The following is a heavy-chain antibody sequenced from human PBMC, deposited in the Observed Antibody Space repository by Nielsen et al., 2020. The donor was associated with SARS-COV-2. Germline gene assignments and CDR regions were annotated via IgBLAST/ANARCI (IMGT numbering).Heavy chain of an antibody. V-gene: IGHV4-30-4*01. D-gene: IGHD3-10*01. CDR2: IYYSGYS. CDR3: AARGYYSSGSALGY. CDR1: GASVSSGDYY. Sequence: SETLPLTCTASGASVSSGDYYWSWVRQPPGKGLEWIGFIYYSGYSRYNPSLKRRPTILLDTSTNQFSLRLRSVTAGDTASYYCAARGYYSSGSALGYWGQGILVTVSS. J-gene: IGHJ4*02.